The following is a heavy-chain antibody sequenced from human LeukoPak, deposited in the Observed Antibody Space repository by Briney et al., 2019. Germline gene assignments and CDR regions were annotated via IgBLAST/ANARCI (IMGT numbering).Heavy chain of an antibody. V-gene: IGHV3-74*03. J-gene: IGHJ6*02. CDR1: GFTFSSHW. Sequence: GGSLRLSCAASGFTFSSHWMHWVRQAPGKGLVWVSRINGDGSNTTYADSVKGRFTISRDNSKNTLYVQMDSLRAEDTAVYYCAKRLGAAGTSTYGMDVWGQGTTVTVSS. D-gene: IGHD6-13*01. CDR3: AKRLGAAGTSTYGMDV. CDR2: INGDGSNT.